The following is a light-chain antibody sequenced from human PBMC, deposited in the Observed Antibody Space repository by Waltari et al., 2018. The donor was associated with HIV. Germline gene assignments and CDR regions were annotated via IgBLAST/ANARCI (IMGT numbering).Light chain of an antibody. CDR3: CSYAGSYTYV. V-gene: IGLV2-11*02. CDR1: SSEVGGYSH. J-gene: IGLJ1*01. CDR2: DVT. Sequence: QSALTQPRSVSGSPGQSVTLSCPGTSSEVGGYSHFSLYQQHPGKAPKLMIYDVTQRPSGVPDRFSGSKSGNTASLTISGLQAEDEADYYCCSYAGSYTYVFGTGTKVTVL.